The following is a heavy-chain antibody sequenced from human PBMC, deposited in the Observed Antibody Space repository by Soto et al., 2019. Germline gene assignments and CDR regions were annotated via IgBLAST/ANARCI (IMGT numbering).Heavy chain of an antibody. D-gene: IGHD2-15*01. J-gene: IGHJ6*02. CDR3: ARDVYPSRYCSGGSCYPLDHYYYGMDV. CDR1: GGTFSSYA. V-gene: IGHV1-69*06. CDR2: IIPIFGTA. Sequence: SVKVSCKASGGTFSSYAISWVRQAPGQGLEWMGGIIPIFGTANYAQKFQGRVTITADKSTSTAYMELSSLRSEDTAVYYCARDVYPSRYCSGGSCYPLDHYYYGMDVWGQGTTVTVSS.